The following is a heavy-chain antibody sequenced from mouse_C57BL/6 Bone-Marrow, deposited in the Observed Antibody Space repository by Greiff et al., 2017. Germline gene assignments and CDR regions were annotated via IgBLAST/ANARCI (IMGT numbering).Heavy chain of an antibody. Sequence: EVKLLESGADLVKPGGSLKLSCAASGFTFSSYGMSWVRQTPEKRLEWVATIISGGGDTYYPDSVKGRFTISRDNATNTLYLQMRSLKSEDTAMYYCARRDCYGSSYSWFAYWGQGTLVTVSA. CDR2: IISGGGDT. J-gene: IGHJ3*01. D-gene: IGHD1-1*01. CDR3: ARRDCYGSSYSWFAY. V-gene: IGHV5-6*02. CDR1: GFTFSSYG.